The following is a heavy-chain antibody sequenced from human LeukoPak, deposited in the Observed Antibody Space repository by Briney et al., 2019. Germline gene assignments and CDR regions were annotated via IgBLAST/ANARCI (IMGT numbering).Heavy chain of an antibody. D-gene: IGHD5-18*01. V-gene: IGHV3-7*01. CDR2: IKKDGSEK. J-gene: IGHJ4*02. CDR1: GFTFSSYW. CDR3: ARDLSGVTGYTYGRGIDY. Sequence: PGGSRRFSCAASGFTFSSYWMSWLRQAPGKGLEWVANIKKDGSEKYYVDSVKGRFTISRDNAKTSLYLQMNSLRAEDTAVYYCARDLSGVTGYTYGRGIDYWGQGTLVTVSS.